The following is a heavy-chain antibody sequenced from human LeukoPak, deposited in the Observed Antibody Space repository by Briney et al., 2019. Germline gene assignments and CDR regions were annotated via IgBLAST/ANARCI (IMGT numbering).Heavy chain of an antibody. CDR2: IYYSGST. CDR3: ARGWVPAAHYYYYYMDV. J-gene: IGHJ6*03. V-gene: IGHV4-39*01. D-gene: IGHD2-2*01. CDR1: GGSISSSSYY. Sequence: SETLSLTCTVSGGSISSSSYYWGWIRQPPGKGLEWIGNIYYSGSTYYNPSLKSRVTISVDTSKNQISLKLSSVTAADTAVYYCARGWVPAAHYYYYYMDVWGKGTTVTVSS.